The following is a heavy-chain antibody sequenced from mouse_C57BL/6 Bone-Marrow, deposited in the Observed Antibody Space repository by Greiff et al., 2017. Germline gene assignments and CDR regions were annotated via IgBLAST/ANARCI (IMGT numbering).Heavy chain of an antibody. J-gene: IGHJ2*01. CDR3: ATLRRWLRAY. V-gene: IGHV1-49*01. D-gene: IGHD2-2*01. CDR1: YYAFTACA. CDR2: FTTYSDAT. Sequence: LQESGAELVRPGSSVKLSCKASYYAFTACAMHWVKQRPGHGLEWIGSFTTYSDATKYSENFKGKATLTVNTSSSTAYMELSSLTSEDSAVXYCATLRRWLRAYWGQGPTLTVSS.